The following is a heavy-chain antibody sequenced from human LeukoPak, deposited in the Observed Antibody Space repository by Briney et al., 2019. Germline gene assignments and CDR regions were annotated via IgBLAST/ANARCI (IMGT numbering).Heavy chain of an antibody. Sequence: SETLSLTCTVSGGSISSGGYYWSWIRQPPGKGLEWIGYIYHSGSTYYNPSLKSRVTISVDRSKNQFSLKLSSVTAADTAVYYCASTVTQQLGFDYWGQGTLVTVSS. CDR3: ASTVTQQLGFDY. CDR1: GGSISSGGYY. CDR2: IYHSGST. V-gene: IGHV4-30-2*01. J-gene: IGHJ4*02. D-gene: IGHD4-11*01.